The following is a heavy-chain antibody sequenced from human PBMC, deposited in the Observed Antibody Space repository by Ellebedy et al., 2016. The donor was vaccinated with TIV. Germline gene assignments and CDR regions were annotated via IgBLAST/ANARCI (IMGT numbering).Heavy chain of an antibody. V-gene: IGHV4-34*01. CDR1: GGSFTSYY. Sequence: MPSETLSLTCAVYGGSFTSYYWSWIRQSPGKGLEWFGEIDHRGTTTYNPSLQSRVTISVDTSRNQFSLTLRSLTAADTAVYYCARDRRGSYDFWGQGTLLAVSS. CDR2: IDHRGTT. CDR3: ARDRRGSYDF. D-gene: IGHD3-10*01. J-gene: IGHJ4*02.